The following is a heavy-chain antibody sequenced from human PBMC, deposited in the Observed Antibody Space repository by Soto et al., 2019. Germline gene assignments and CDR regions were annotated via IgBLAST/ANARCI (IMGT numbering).Heavy chain of an antibody. D-gene: IGHD5-18*01. V-gene: IGHV1-69*13. CDR3: AGSSWNTAMPNYYYYYGMDV. Sequence: ASVKVSCKASGGTFSSYAISWVRQAPGQGLEWMGGIIPIFGTANYAQKFQGRVTITADESTSTANMELSSLRSEDTAVYYCAGSSWNTAMPNYYYYYGMDVWGQGTTVTVSS. CDR1: GGTFSSYA. CDR2: IIPIFGTA. J-gene: IGHJ6*02.